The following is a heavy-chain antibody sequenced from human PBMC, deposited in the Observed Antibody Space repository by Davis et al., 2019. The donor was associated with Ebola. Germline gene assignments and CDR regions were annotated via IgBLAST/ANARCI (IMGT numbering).Heavy chain of an antibody. D-gene: IGHD3-3*01. Sequence: SETLSLTCAVSGGSISSSNWWSWVRQPPGKGLEWIGEIYHSGSTNYNPSLKSRVTISVDKSKNQFSLKLSSVTAADTAVYYCARDKTHYDFWSGYYFRHYYGMDVWGQGTTVTVSS. CDR3: ARDKTHYDFWSGYYFRHYYGMDV. J-gene: IGHJ6*02. CDR2: IYHSGST. V-gene: IGHV4-4*02. CDR1: GGSISSSNW.